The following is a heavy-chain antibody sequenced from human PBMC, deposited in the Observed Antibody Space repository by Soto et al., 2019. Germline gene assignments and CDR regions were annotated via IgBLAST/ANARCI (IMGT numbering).Heavy chain of an antibody. Sequence: ASVKVSCKASGYTFTSYGISWGRQAPEQELEWMGWISAYNGNTNYAQKLQGRVTMTTDTSTSTAYMELRSLRSDDTAVYYCARVPQVRGCGEGIFRRDDWGQGT. J-gene: IGHJ4*03. CDR2: ISAYNGNT. CDR1: GYTFTSYG. CDR3: ARVPQVRGCGEGIFRRDD. D-gene: IGHD2-21*01. V-gene: IGHV1-18*01.